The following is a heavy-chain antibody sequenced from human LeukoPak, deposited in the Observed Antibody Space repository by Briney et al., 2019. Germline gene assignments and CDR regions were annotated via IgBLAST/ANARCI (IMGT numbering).Heavy chain of an antibody. J-gene: IGHJ6*02. CDR1: GFTFSSYA. Sequence: GGSLRLSCAASGFTFSSYAMHWARQAPGKGLEWVAVISYDGSNKYYADSVKGRFTISRDNSKNTLYLQMNSLRAEDTAVYYCASRYSSSWYYYYGMDVWGQGTTVTVSS. D-gene: IGHD6-13*01. CDR3: ASRYSSSWYYYYGMDV. CDR2: ISYDGSNK. V-gene: IGHV3-30-3*01.